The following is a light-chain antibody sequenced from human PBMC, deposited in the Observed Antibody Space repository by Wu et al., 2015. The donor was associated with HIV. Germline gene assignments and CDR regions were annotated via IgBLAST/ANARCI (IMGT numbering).Light chain of an antibody. CDR3: QQYGSSHT. CDR2: GAT. Sequence: EVVLMQSPGTLSLSPGERATLSCRSSQIVTNAYLAWYQQKPGQAPRLLIYGATSRAIGIPDRFSGSGSEKDFTLTISRLEPEDFAVYYCQQYGSSHTFGQGTRLEIK. CDR1: QIVTNAY. V-gene: IGKV3-20*01. J-gene: IGKJ5*01.